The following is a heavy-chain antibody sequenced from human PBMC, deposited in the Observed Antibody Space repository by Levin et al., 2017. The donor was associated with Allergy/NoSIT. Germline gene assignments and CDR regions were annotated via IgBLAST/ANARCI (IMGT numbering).Heavy chain of an antibody. Sequence: PSQTLSLTCGVSGYSISSGYYWAWIRQPPGKGLEWIGSLYHSGNTYYNPSLKSRISISADTSKNQFSLKLSSLTAADTAVYYCARDRGAVAEYYFDYWGQGTVVTVSS. CDR1: GYSISSGYY. V-gene: IGHV4-38-2*02. D-gene: IGHD6-19*01. CDR3: ARDRGAVAEYYFDY. J-gene: IGHJ4*02. CDR2: LYHSGNT.